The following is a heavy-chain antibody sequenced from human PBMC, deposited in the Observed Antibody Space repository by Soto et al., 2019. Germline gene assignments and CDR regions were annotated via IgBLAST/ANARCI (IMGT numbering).Heavy chain of an antibody. CDR3: ASKRLYFYGLDV. CDR2: IMQDGSDK. CDR1: GFSLSTSW. J-gene: IGHJ6*02. Sequence: PGGSLRLSCTASGFSLSTSWMTWVRQAPGKGLEWVANIMQDGSDKYYVDSVKGRFTISRDSAKNSLYLQMTSLRAEDTAVYYCASKRLYFYGLDVWGQGTTVTVSS. V-gene: IGHV3-7*01.